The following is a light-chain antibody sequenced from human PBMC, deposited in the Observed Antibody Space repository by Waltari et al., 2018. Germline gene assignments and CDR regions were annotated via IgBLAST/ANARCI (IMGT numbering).Light chain of an antibody. J-gene: IGLJ2*01. CDR1: SSNIGAGFD. Sequence: QSVLTQPPSVSGAPGQRVTISCTGSSSNIGAGFDVHWYQQLPGTALKLLIYGNSNRPSGVPDRFSGSKSGASASLAFTGLQAEDEAVYYCQSYDSSLSGWVFGGGTKLTVL. CDR2: GNS. V-gene: IGLV1-40*01. CDR3: QSYDSSLSGWV.